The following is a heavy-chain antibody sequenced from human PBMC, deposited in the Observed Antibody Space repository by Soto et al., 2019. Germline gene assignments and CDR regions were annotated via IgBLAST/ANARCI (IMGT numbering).Heavy chain of an antibody. Sequence: QVHLVQSGAEVRKSGASVKVSCKASGYTFTHHYIHWVRQAPGQGLEWMGTINPSTNSIFYAQTLQVRITMARDTSTRTVYMELSSLSSEDTAIYYCGRDPEGSSWGIDYWGQATLVTVSS. D-gene: IGHD6-13*01. CDR1: GYTFTHHY. CDR3: GRDPEGSSWGIDY. J-gene: IGHJ4*02. CDR2: INPSTNSI. V-gene: IGHV1-46*04.